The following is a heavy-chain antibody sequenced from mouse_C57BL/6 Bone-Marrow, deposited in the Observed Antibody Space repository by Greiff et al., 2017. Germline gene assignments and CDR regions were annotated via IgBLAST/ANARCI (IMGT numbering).Heavy chain of an antibody. CDR1: GFTFSSYA. J-gene: IGHJ2*01. CDR2: ISDGGSYT. Sequence: EVQLVESGGGLEKPGGSLKLSCAASGFTFSSYAMSWVRQTPEKRLEWVATISDGGSYTYYPDNVKDRFTISRDNAKNNLYLQMSHLKSEDTAMYYCARDYYEYFDYWGQGTTLTVSA. D-gene: IGHD1-1*01. CDR3: ARDYYEYFDY. V-gene: IGHV5-4*01.